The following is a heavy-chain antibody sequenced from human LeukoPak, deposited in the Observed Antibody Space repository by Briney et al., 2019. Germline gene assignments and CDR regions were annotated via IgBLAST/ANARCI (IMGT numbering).Heavy chain of an antibody. V-gene: IGHV3-23*01. CDR3: VKVAVQTQVVPAAIFFDY. CDR2: ISGSGGST. J-gene: IGHJ4*02. Sequence: PGGSLRLSCAASGFTFSSYAMSWVRQAPGKGLEWVSAISGSGGSTYYADSVKGRFTISRDNSKDTLYLQMNSLSAEDTAVYYCVKVAVQTQVVPAAIFFDYWGQGTLVTVSS. D-gene: IGHD2-2*01. CDR1: GFTFSSYA.